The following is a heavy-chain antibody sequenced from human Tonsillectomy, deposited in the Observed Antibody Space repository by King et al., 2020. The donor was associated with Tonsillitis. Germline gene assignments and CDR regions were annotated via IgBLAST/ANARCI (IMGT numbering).Heavy chain of an antibody. V-gene: IGHV4-39*07. J-gene: IGHJ4*02. D-gene: IGHD3-3*01. CDR1: GGSISSSYY. CDR3: ARSRITPYYFDY. Sequence: QLQESGPGLVKPSETLSLTCTVSGGSISSSYYWCWIRQPPGKGLEWIGSIYYSGSTYYNPSLKSRVTISVDTSKNQFSLKLSSVTAADTAVYYCARSRITPYYFDYWGQGTLVTVSS. CDR2: IYYSGST.